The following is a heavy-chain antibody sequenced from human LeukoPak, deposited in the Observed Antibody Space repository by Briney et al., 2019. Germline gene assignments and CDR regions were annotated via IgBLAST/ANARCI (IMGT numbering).Heavy chain of an antibody. J-gene: IGHJ5*02. D-gene: IGHD5-18*01. V-gene: IGHV3-48*03. CDR2: ISSSGGTI. Sequence: GGSLRLSCAASGFIFSNYEMNWVRQAPGKGLEWVSYISSSGGTIYYADSVKGRFTISRDNAKNSLYLQMNSLRAEDTAVYYCARNSYGHLNWFDPWGQGTLVTVSS. CDR3: ARNSYGHLNWFDP. CDR1: GFIFSNYE.